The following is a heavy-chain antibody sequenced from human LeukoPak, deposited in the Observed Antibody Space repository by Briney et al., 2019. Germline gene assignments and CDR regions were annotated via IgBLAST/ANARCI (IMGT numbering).Heavy chain of an antibody. Sequence: PSQTLSLTCTVSGGSISSSSYYWGWIRQPPGKGLEWIGSIYYSGSTYYNPSLKSRVTISVDTSKNQFSLKLSSVTAADTAVYYCARGPIRRAAAGPGAFDIWGQGTMVTVSS. J-gene: IGHJ3*02. CDR3: ARGPIRRAAAGPGAFDI. CDR2: IYYSGST. V-gene: IGHV4-39*01. D-gene: IGHD6-13*01. CDR1: GGSISSSSYY.